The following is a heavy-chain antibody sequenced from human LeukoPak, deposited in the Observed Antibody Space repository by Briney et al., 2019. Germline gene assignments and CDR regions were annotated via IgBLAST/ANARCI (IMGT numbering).Heavy chain of an antibody. CDR2: IIPIFGTA. CDR3: ARSYGSDPDG. Sequence: SVKVSCKASGGTFSSYAISWVRQATGQGLEWMGGIIPIFGTANYAQKFHDRVTIPTHESKSTASMELSSLRSEDTAVYCCARSYGSDPDGWGQGTMVTVSS. V-gene: IGHV1-69*05. CDR1: GGTFSSYA. J-gene: IGHJ4*02. D-gene: IGHD1-14*01.